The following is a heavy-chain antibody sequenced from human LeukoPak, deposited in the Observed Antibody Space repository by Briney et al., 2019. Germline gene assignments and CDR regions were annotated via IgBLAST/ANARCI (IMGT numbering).Heavy chain of an antibody. CDR1: GFTFSSYS. CDR2: ISSSSYI. J-gene: IGHJ5*02. CDR3: ARGVGYCSSTSCSNWFDP. V-gene: IGHV3-21*01. D-gene: IGHD2-2*03. Sequence: GGSLRLSCAASGFTFSSYSMNWVRQAPGKGLEWVSSISSSSYIYYADSVKGRFTISRDNAKNSLYLQMNSLRAEDTAVYYCARGVGYCSSTSCSNWFDPWGQGTLVTVSS.